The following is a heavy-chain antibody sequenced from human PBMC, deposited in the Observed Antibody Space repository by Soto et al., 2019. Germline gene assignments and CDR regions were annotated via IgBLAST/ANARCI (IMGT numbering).Heavy chain of an antibody. J-gene: IGHJ4*02. V-gene: IGHV1-2*02. D-gene: IGHD2-21*02. CDR1: GYTFTGNY. CDR3: VRGGGVYVVTQTRVVFYY. Sequence: QVQLVQSGAEVKKPGASVKVSCKASGYTFTGNYIHWVRQAPGQGPEWMAWINPRSGGTDYAQKFQGGVTITRDTSITAAYLDLSRLTSYDTAMYYGVRGGGVYVVTQTRVVFYYWGQGTLLTVSS. CDR2: INPRSGGT.